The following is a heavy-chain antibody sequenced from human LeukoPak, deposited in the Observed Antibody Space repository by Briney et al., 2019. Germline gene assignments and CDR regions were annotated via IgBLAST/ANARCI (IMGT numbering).Heavy chain of an antibody. D-gene: IGHD6-19*01. CDR1: GGSFGGYY. Sequence: PSETLSLTCAVDGGSFGGYYRSWIRQPPGKGLGWIGEINHSGSTNYNPSLKSRVTISVDTSKNQFSQKLTSVTAADTAVYYCARGRGSGWYLHWGQGTLVTVSS. J-gene: IGHJ4*02. CDR3: ARGRGSGWYLH. V-gene: IGHV4-34*01. CDR2: INHSGST.